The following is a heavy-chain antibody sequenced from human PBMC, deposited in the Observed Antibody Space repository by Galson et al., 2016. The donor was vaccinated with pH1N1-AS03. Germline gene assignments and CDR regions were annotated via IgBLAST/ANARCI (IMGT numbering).Heavy chain of an antibody. CDR3: ARVVRGVLDWLSSYDYYYIDV. CDR1: GFTVTRND. J-gene: IGHJ6*03. V-gene: IGHV3-13*01. D-gene: IGHD3/OR15-3a*01. Sequence: SLRLSCAASGFTVTRNDMHWVRQATGKGLEWVSIIAATGPTHYADSVKGRFTISREIPQNSLYLQMDSLRVEDTAVYYCARVVRGVLDWLSSYDYYYIDVWGKGTTVTVS. CDR2: IAATGPT.